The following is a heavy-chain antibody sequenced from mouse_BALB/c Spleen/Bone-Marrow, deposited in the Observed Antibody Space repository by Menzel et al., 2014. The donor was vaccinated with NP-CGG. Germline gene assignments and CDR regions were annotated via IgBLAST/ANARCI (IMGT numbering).Heavy chain of an antibody. CDR2: INSNGGST. CDR1: GFTFSSYG. J-gene: IGHJ2*03. Sequence: EVKLMESGGGLVQPGGSLKLSCAASGFTFSSYGMSWVRQTPDKRLELVATINSNGGSTYYPDSVKGQFTISRDNAKNTLYLQMSSLKSEDTAMYYCARVWSFDYWGQGTSLTVSS. V-gene: IGHV5-6-3*01. CDR3: ARVWSFDY.